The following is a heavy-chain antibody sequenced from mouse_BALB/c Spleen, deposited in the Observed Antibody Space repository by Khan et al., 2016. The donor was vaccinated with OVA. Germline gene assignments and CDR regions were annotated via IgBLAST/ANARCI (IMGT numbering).Heavy chain of an antibody. D-gene: IGHD4-1*01. CDR3: ARSSDWYFDF. V-gene: IGHV8-12*01. J-gene: IGHJ2*01. CDR2: IYWDDHK. CDR1: GFSLSISGMG. Sequence: QVTLKESGPGILQPSQTLSLTCSFSGFSLSISGMGVSWIRQPPGEGLEWLAHIYWDDHKRYNPSLKSRLTISKDTSRNQVFLTITSVDAADTAAYYCARSSDWYFDFWGQGTPLTVSA.